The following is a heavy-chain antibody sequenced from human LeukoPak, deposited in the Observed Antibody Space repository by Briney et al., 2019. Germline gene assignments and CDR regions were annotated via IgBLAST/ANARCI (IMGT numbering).Heavy chain of an antibody. J-gene: IGHJ6*02. Sequence: SVKVSCKASGFTFTSSAMQWVRQARGQRLEWIGWIVVGSGNTNYAQKFQERVTITRDMSTSTAYMELSSLRSEDTAVYYCAAGYAYYYYYGMDVWGQGTTVTVSS. V-gene: IGHV1-58*02. CDR2: IVVGSGNT. D-gene: IGHD1-1*01. CDR3: AAGYAYYYYYGMDV. CDR1: GFTFTSSA.